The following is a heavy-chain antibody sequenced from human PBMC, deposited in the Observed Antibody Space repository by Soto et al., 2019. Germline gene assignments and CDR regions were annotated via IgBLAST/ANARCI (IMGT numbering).Heavy chain of an antibody. V-gene: IGHV4-4*07. J-gene: IGHJ6*02. CDR1: VGSISSDY. D-gene: IGHD3-10*01. Sequence: SLSLACTVSVGSISSDYWGWMRQPAGKGLEWIGRIYTSGSTNYNPSLKSRVTMSVDTSKNQFSLKLSSVTAADTAVYYCARDRQMVPGVTWKGVWGQRNTVTVSS. CDR2: IYTSGST. CDR3: ARDRQMVPGVTWKGV.